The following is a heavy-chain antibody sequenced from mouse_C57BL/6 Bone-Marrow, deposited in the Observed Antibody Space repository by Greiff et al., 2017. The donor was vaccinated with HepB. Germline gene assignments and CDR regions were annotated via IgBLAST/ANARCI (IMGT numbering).Heavy chain of an antibody. V-gene: IGHV1-50*01. Sequence: QVQLQQPGAELVKPGASVKLSCKASGYTFTSYWMQWVKQRPGQGLEWIGEIDPSDSYTNYNQKFKGKATLTVDTSSSTAYMQLNSLTSEDSAVYYCARLNGYYLYYFDYWGQGTTLTVSS. CDR3: ARLNGYYLYYFDY. J-gene: IGHJ2*01. CDR1: GYTFTSYW. D-gene: IGHD2-3*01. CDR2: IDPSDSYT.